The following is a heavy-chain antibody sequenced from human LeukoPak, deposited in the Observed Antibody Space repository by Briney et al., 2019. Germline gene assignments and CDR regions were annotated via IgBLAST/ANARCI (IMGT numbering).Heavy chain of an antibody. J-gene: IGHJ6*03. CDR1: GDSVSSNSAA. V-gene: IGHV6-1*01. CDR3: ARARRYFDWSTASYYYYYMDV. Sequence: SQTLSLTCAISGDSVSSNSAAWNWIRQSPSRGLEWLGRTYYRSKWYNDYAVSVKSRITINPDTSENQFSLQLNSVTPEDTAVYYCARARRYFDWSTASYYYYYMDVWGKGTTVTVSS. D-gene: IGHD3-9*01. CDR2: TYYRSKWYN.